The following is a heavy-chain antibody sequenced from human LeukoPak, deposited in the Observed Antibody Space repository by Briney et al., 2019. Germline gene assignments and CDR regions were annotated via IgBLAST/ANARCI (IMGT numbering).Heavy chain of an antibody. CDR3: ARHVYDLLGDRGGYFDY. CDR1: GGSISSSNW. D-gene: IGHD3/OR15-3a*01. J-gene: IGHJ4*02. V-gene: IGHV4-4*02. CDR2: IYHSGST. Sequence: SGTLSLTCAVSGGSISSSNWWSWVRQPPGKGLEWIGEIYHSGSTYYNPSLKSRVTISVDTSKNQFSLKLSSVTAADTAVYYCARHVYDLLGDRGGYFDYWGQGTLVTVSS.